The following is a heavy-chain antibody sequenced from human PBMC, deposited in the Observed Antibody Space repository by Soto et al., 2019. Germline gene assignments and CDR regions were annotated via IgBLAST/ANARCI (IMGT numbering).Heavy chain of an antibody. D-gene: IGHD3-22*01. CDR2: ISGSGGST. J-gene: IGHJ6*02. V-gene: IGHV3-23*01. CDR1: GFTFSSYA. CDR3: AKDGVDSSGYYDVDYYGMDV. Sequence: GGSLRLSCAASGFTFSSYAMSWVRQAPGKGLEWVSAISGSGGSTYYADSVKGRFTISRDNSKNTLYLQMNSLRAEDTAVYYCAKDGVDSSGYYDVDYYGMDVWGQGTTVTVSS.